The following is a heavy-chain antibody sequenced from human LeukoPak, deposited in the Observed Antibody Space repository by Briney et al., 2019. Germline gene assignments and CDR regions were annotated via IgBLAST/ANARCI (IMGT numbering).Heavy chain of an antibody. V-gene: IGHV1-18*01. CDR1: GYTFTNYG. CDR2: ISAYNGNT. CDR3: ARVEFAYDILTGAPH. J-gene: IGHJ4*02. D-gene: IGHD3-9*01. Sequence: GASVKVSCKASGYTFTNYGISWVRQAPGQGLEWMEWISAYNGNTNYAQKLQGRVTMTTDTSTSTAYMELRSLRSDDTAVYYCARVEFAYDILTGAPHWGQGTLVTVSS.